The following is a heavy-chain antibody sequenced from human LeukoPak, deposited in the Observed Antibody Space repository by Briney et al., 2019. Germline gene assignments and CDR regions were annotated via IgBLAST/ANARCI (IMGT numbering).Heavy chain of an antibody. J-gene: IGHJ5*02. D-gene: IGHD2-15*01. CDR1: DYRSSSYV. CDR3: ARDREAYLLLHPAWFDP. V-gene: IGHV1-18*01. CDR2: ISAITGNT. Sequence: ASLKVSCKTSDYRSSSYVFTGVRQAPGHELEWMGWISAITGNTTYAQKFQSRVTRTTDSTSSTAYMELRSLTSDDPAVYYCARDREAYLLLHPAWFDPWGQGTLVIVSS.